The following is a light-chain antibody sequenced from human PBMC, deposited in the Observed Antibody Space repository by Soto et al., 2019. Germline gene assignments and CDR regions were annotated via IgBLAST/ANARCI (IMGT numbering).Light chain of an antibody. Sequence: DIQMTQSPSSLSASVGDRVTITCRASQSISSYLNWYQQKPGKAPKLLIYAASSLQSEVPSRFSGSGSGTDFTLTISSLQPEDFATYYCQQSYSTPLTIGQATRLEIK. CDR1: QSISSY. V-gene: IGKV1-39*01. CDR2: AAS. J-gene: IGKJ5*01. CDR3: QQSYSTPLT.